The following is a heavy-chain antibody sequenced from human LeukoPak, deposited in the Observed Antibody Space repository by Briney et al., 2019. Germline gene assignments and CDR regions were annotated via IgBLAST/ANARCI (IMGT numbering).Heavy chain of an antibody. Sequence: GGSLRLSCAASGFSFSSYGMSWVRQAPGKGLEWVSDIVGSRDNTDCADSVKGRFTISRDNSKNMLYLQMKSLRAEDTAVYYCAKDDGLGRYCGSDCYSTYCDSWGQGTLVTVSS. D-gene: IGHD2-21*02. V-gene: IGHV3-23*01. CDR3: AKDDGLGRYCGSDCYSTYCDS. CDR2: IVGSRDNT. J-gene: IGHJ4*02. CDR1: GFSFSSYG.